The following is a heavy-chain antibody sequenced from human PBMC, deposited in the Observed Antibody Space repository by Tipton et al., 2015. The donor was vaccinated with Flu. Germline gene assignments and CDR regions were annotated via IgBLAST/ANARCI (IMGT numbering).Heavy chain of an antibody. D-gene: IGHD3-10*01. CDR1: GFTFSSYA. J-gene: IGHJ4*02. Sequence: GSLRLSCAASGFTFSSYAMSWVRQAPGKGLEWVSAISGSGGSTYYADSVKGRFTISRDNSKNTLYLQMNSLRAEDTAVYYCAKDSGVWVRTDSYFDYWGQGTLVTVSS. CDR3: AKDSGVWVRTDSYFDY. CDR2: ISGSGGST. V-gene: IGHV3-23*01.